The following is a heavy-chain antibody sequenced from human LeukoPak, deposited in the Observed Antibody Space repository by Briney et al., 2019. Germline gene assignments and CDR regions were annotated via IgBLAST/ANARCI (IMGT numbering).Heavy chain of an antibody. CDR1: GVTFSRYG. D-gene: IGHD6-19*01. CDR3: AKGSSSGWPHYFDY. V-gene: IGHV3-33*06. Sequence: GGSLRLSCVVSGVTFSRYGMVWVRQAPGKGLEWVAAIWYDGSNEYYEDSVKGRFIISRDNTKNTLYLQMNSLRAEDTAVYYCAKGSSSGWPHYFDYWGQGTLVTVSS. CDR2: IWYDGSNE. J-gene: IGHJ4*02.